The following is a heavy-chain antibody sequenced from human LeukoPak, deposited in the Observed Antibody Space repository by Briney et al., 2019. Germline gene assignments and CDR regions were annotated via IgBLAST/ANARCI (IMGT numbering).Heavy chain of an antibody. CDR1: GDSIRSYY. Sequence: PSETLSLSYIVSGDSIRSYYWTWIRQPPGKGLEWIGEINHSGSANYNPSLKSRVTISLDTSKKQFSLKLSSVTAADTAVYYCARGQGTVTTHWGQGTLVTVSS. J-gene: IGHJ4*02. CDR3: ARGQGTVTTH. V-gene: IGHV4-34*01. D-gene: IGHD4-17*01. CDR2: INHSGSA.